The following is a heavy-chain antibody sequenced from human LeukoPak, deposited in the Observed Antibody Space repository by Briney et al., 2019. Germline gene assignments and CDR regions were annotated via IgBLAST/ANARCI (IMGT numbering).Heavy chain of an antibody. D-gene: IGHD6-6*01. CDR3: ARRTDGIAARPYYYYYYMDV. CDR2: IYYSGST. V-gene: IGHV4-39*01. CDR1: GGSISSYY. Sequence: SETLSLTCTVSGGSISSYYWGWIRQPPGKGLEWIGSIYYSGSTYYNPSLKSRVTISVDTSKNQFSLKLSSVTAADTAVYYCARRTDGIAARPYYYYYYMDVWGKGTTVTVSS. J-gene: IGHJ6*03.